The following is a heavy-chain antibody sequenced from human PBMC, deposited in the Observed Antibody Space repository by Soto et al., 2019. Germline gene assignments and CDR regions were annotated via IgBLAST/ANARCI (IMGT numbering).Heavy chain of an antibody. CDR3: ARDLIVDGPDNYAMAV. CDR1: GYSLAGKD. Sequence: GASVKVSCKAPGYSLAGKDIQWVLETPRHGRDWMGWINPNSSGTVYAEKFQGRVTMTRHTSLTTVYMQLNRLTSDDSAVYYCARDLIVDGPDNYAMAVSCQGTTVTVSS. J-gene: IGHJ6*02. CDR2: INPNSSGT. D-gene: IGHD3-22*01. V-gene: IGHV1-2*02.